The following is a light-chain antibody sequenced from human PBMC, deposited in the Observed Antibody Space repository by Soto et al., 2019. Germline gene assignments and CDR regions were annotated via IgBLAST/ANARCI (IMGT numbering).Light chain of an antibody. J-gene: IGKJ2*01. CDR3: QQRSSFWPEYT. V-gene: IGKV3-11*01. CDR1: QSVSSY. Sequence: IVLTQSPATLSLSPGEKATLSCRAIQSVSSYLAWYQHKPGQAPRLLIFDASHRASGIPPRFSGSGSGTDFTLTISSLEPEDFAVYYCQQRSSFWPEYTFGQGTKVDIK. CDR2: DAS.